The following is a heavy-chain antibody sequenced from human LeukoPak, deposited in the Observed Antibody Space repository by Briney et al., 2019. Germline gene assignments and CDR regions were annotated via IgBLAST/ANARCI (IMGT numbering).Heavy chain of an antibody. J-gene: IGHJ5*02. D-gene: IGHD3-10*01. CDR3: ARGTASGSTFAWFDP. V-gene: IGHV4-34*01. CDR2: INHSGST. Sequence: PSETLSLTCAVYGGSLSNYYWSWIRQPPGKGLELIGEINHSGSTKYNPSLKSRVTISVDMSKNQFSLELSSVTAADTAVYYCARGTASGSTFAWFDPWGQGTLLTVSS. CDR1: GGSLSNYY.